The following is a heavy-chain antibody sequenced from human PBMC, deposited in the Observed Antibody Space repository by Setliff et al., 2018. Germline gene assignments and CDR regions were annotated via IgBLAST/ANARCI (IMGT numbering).Heavy chain of an antibody. Sequence: PGGSLRLSCALSGFIFSEHHIDWVRQSPGKGLEWVGRSRNKNQGYSKVYAASVKGRFTISRDASENSVYLQMNSLRAEDTAVYYCARDPHFDSWGQGTLVTVSS. CDR1: GFIFSEHH. V-gene: IGHV3-72*01. CDR2: SRNKNQGYSK. J-gene: IGHJ4*02. CDR3: ARDPHFDS.